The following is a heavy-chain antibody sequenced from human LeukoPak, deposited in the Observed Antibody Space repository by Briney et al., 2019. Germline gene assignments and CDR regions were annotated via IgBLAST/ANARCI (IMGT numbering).Heavy chain of an antibody. CDR3: ARDHDSSGYYEDLRAFDI. CDR2: IYYSGST. Sequence: SETLSLTCAVYGGSFSGYYWSWIRQPPGKGLEWIGSIYYSGSTYYNPSLKSRVTISVDTSKNQFSLKLSSVTAADTAVYYCARDHDSSGYYEDLRAFDIWGQGTMVTVSS. CDR1: GGSFSGYY. V-gene: IGHV4-34*01. J-gene: IGHJ3*02. D-gene: IGHD3-22*01.